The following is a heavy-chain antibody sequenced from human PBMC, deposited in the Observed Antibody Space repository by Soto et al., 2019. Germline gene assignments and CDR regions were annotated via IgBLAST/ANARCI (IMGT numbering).Heavy chain of an antibody. CDR2: IYYSGST. D-gene: IGHD3-3*01. J-gene: IGHJ5*02. V-gene: IGHV4-31*03. Sequence: QVQLQESGPGLVKPSQTLSLTCTVSGGSISSGGYYWSWIRQHPGKGLEWIGYIYYSGSTYYNPSLKSRVTISVDTSKNQFSLKLGSVTAADTAVYYCARGIGEIFGVVILYNWFDPWGQGTLVTVSS. CDR3: ARGIGEIFGVVILYNWFDP. CDR1: GGSISSGGYY.